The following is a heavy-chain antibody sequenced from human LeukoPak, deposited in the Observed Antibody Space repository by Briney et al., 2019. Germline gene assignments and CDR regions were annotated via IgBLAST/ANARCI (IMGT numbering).Heavy chain of an antibody. CDR2: ISGSGGST. CDR3: AKDGSGSYYYYGMDV. J-gene: IGHJ6*04. D-gene: IGHD3-10*01. Sequence: GGSLRLSCAASGFTFSSYAMSWVRQAPGKGLEWVSAISGSGGSTYYADSVKGRFTTSRDNSKNTLYLQMNSLRAEDTAVYYCAKDGSGSYYYYGMDVWGKGTTVTVSS. CDR1: GFTFSSYA. V-gene: IGHV3-23*01.